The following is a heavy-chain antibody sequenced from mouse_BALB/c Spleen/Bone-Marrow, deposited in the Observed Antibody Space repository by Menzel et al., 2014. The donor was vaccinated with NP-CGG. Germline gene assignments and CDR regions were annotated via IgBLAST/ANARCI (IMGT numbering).Heavy chain of an antibody. D-gene: IGHD1-2*01. CDR1: GFSLTSYG. CDR2: IWRGGST. V-gene: IGHV2-4*02. CDR3: ARQPLRRHAMDY. J-gene: IGHJ4*01. Sequence: VQLQQSGPGLVQPSQSLSITCTVSGFSLTSYGVHWVRQPPGKGLEWLGEIWRGGSTDYNAAFISRLSISKDNSKSQVFFKMNRLQADDTAIYYCARQPLRRHAMDYWGQGTSVTVSS.